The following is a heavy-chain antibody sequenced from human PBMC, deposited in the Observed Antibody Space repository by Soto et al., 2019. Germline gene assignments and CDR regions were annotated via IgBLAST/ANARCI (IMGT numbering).Heavy chain of an antibody. CDR1: GFTFSDYY. J-gene: IGHJ5*02. V-gene: IGHV3-11*06. CDR3: AREVVAAFDP. CDR2: ISSSSSYT. Sequence: GGSLRLSCAASGFTFSDYYMSWIRQAPGKGLEWVSHISSSSSYTNYADSVKGRFTISRDNAKNSLYLQMNSLIAEDTAVYYCAREVVAAFDPWGQGTLVTVSS. D-gene: IGHD2-15*01.